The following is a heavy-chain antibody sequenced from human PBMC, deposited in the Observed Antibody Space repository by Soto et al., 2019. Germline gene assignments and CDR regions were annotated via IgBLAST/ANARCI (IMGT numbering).Heavy chain of an antibody. CDR1: GFSLSDAKLG. J-gene: IGHJ5*02. Sequence: QVTLKESGPVLVKPTETLTLTCTVSGFSLSDAKLGVSWIRQPPGKALEWLAHIFSNDEKSYSTSLKTRLTISKDTSKSQVVLTMTNMEPADTATYSCARTRHYDFWSGSYDLWGQGTLVTVSS. CDR3: ARTRHYDFWSGSYDL. V-gene: IGHV2-26*01. CDR2: IFSNDEK. D-gene: IGHD3-3*01.